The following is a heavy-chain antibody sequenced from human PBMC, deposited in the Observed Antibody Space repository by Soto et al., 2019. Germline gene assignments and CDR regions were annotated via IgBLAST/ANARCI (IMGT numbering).Heavy chain of an antibody. CDR3: AREPWEGFLGGMDV. J-gene: IGHJ6*02. D-gene: IGHD3-3*01. V-gene: IGHV4-4*07. CDR2: IYTSGST. Sequence: LSLTCTVSGGSIRSYYWSWIRQPAGKGLEWIGRIYTSGSTNYNPSLKSLVTMSVDTSKNQFSLKLSSVTARDTAVYSCAREPWEGFLGGMDVWDQGTTVTVSS. CDR1: GGSIRSYY.